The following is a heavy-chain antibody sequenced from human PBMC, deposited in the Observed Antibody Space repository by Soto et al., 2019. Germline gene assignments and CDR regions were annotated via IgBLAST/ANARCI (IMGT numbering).Heavy chain of an antibody. CDR2: IYYSGST. V-gene: IGHV4-59*01. CDR1: GGSIISYY. CDR3: ARSGYSYGRFDY. J-gene: IGHJ4*02. Sequence: PSETLSLTCTVSGGSIISYYWSWILQPPWKGLEWIGYIYYSGSTNYNPSLKSQVTISVDTSKNQFSLKLSSVTAADTAVYYCARSGYSYGRFDYWGQGTLVTVSS. D-gene: IGHD5-18*01.